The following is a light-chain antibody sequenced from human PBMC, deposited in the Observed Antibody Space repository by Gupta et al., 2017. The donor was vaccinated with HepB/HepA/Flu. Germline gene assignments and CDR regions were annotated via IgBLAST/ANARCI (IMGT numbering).Light chain of an antibody. Sequence: EIVLTQSPGTLSLSPGERATLSCRASQSIISRYLAWYQQKPGQAPRLLIYGASSRATGIPDRFSGSGSGTDFTLTISRLEPEDFAVYHCQQYGFSPLLTFGGATKVQIK. J-gene: IGKJ4*01. CDR2: GAS. V-gene: IGKV3-20*01. CDR3: QQYGFSPLLT. CDR1: QSIISRY.